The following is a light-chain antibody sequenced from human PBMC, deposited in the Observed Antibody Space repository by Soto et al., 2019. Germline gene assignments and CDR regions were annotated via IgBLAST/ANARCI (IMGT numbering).Light chain of an antibody. CDR1: QNVSSY. CDR3: QQRGNWPRIT. J-gene: IGKJ5*01. CDR2: AAS. V-gene: IGKV3-11*01. Sequence: EIVLTQSPATLSLSPGETATLSCRASQNVSSYLAWYQQKPGQAPRLLIYAASKRATGIPARLSGSGSGTDFTLSIGSLEPEDFAVYYCQQRGNWPRITVGQRTRLEIK.